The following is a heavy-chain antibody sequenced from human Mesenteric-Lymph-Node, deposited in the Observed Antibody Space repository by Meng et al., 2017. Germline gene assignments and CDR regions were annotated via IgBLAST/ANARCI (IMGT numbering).Heavy chain of an antibody. J-gene: IGHJ4*03. CDR2: MNPNSGNT. Sequence: ASVKVSCKASGYTFTSYDINWVRQATGQGLEWMGWMNPNSGNTGYAQKFQGRVTMTRNTSISTAYMELSSLRSEDTAVYYCARDPLWFGEPGVSQFDYWGQGTTVTVSS. CDR3: ARDPLWFGEPGVSQFDY. D-gene: IGHD3-10*01. CDR1: GYTFTSYD. V-gene: IGHV1-8*01.